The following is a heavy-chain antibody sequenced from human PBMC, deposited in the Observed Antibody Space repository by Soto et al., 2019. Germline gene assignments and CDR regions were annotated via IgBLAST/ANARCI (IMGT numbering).Heavy chain of an antibody. D-gene: IGHD2-15*01. CDR1: GDAFQSYA. CDR3: ARGRGYCSGGSCYRWFDP. V-gene: IGHV1-69*06. Sequence: SSVKVSCKASGDAFQSYAIHWVRQAPGQGLEYMGRIIPSYDRTKYAQKFQGRLTVTADMYTSTVYMELSSLRSEDTAVYYCARGRGYCSGGSCYRWFDPWGQGTLVTVSS. J-gene: IGHJ5*02. CDR2: IIPSYDRT.